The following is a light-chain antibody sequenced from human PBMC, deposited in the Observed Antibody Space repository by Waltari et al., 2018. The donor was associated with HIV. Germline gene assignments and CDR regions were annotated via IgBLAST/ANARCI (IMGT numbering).Light chain of an antibody. CDR1: HSDLGRYNY. J-gene: IGLJ3*02. Sequence: QSALTQPASVSGSPGQSITISCTGSHSDLGRYNYLSWYQQNPGKVPKLIIYDVSSRPSGVSNRFSGSKSGNTASLTISGLQAEDEADYYCMSYTSSTTLVFGGGTKLTVL. CDR2: DVS. CDR3: MSYTSSTTLV. V-gene: IGLV2-14*03.